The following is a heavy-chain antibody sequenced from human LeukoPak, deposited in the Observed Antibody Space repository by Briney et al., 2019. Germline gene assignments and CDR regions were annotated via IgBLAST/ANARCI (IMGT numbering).Heavy chain of an antibody. CDR2: INTNTGNP. V-gene: IGHV7-4-1*01. CDR1: GYTFTSYA. CDR3: ARVAYGSGTNFDYYYYMDV. Sequence: ASVKVSCKASGYTFTSYAMNWVRQAPGQGLEWMGWINTNTGNPTYAQGFTGRFVFSLDTSVSTAYLQISSLKPDDTAVYYCARVAYGSGTNFDYYYYMDVWGKGTAVTVSS. J-gene: IGHJ6*03. D-gene: IGHD3-10*01.